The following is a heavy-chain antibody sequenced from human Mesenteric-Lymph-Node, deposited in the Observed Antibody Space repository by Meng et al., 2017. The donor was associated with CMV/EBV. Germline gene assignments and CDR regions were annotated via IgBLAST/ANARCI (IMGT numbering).Heavy chain of an antibody. CDR1: SVSSGSHY. CDR2: ISNSGNT. J-gene: IGHJ2*01. Sequence: SVSSGSHYWSWIRQPPGKGLEWIGYISNSGNTNYNPSFKSRVTMSVDTSKNQFSLKLTSVTAADTAVYYCARDLTGYRQYYWYVDLWGRGTLVTVSS. D-gene: IGHD3-9*01. V-gene: IGHV4-61*01. CDR3: ARDLTGYRQYYWYVDL.